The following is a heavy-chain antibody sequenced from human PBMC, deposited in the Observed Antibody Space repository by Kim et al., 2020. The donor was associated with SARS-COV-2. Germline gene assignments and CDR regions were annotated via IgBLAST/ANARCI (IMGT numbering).Heavy chain of an antibody. CDR1: GFSFSDHY. D-gene: IGHD3-10*01. Sequence: GGSLRLSCAASGFSFSDHYMDWVRQAPGKGLGWVGRIRNKANRYTTEYGASVKGRFTISRDDSKNSLYLQMNSLKTEDTAVYYCARADGSGSYYREWGQGTLVTVSS. CDR2: IRNKANRYTT. V-gene: IGHV3-72*01. J-gene: IGHJ4*02. CDR3: ARADGSGSYYRE.